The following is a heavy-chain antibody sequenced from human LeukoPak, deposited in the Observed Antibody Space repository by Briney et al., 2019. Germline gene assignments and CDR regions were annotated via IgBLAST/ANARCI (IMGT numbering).Heavy chain of an antibody. J-gene: IGHJ5*02. D-gene: IGHD6-19*01. V-gene: IGHV3-64D*09. CDR3: VKDSSGWYRGWFDP. CDR2: ISSNGGST. CDR1: EFTFSSYA. Sequence: GRSLRLSCAASEFTFSSYAMHWVRQAPGKGLEYVSAISSNGGSTYYADSVKGRFTISRDNSKNTLYLQMSSLRAEDTAVYYCVKDSSGWYRGWFDPWGQGTLVTVSS.